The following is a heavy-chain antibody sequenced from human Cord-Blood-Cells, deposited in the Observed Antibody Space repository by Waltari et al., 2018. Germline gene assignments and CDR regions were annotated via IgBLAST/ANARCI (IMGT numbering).Heavy chain of an antibody. D-gene: IGHD2-2*02. CDR2: INHSGST. Sequence: QVQLQQWGAGLLKPSETLSLTCAVYGGSFSGYYWSWFRQPPGKGLEWIGEINHSGSTNYNPSLKSRVTISVDTSKNQFSLKLSSVTAADTAVYYCARGGDVVVPAAIRFDYWGQGTLVTVSS. V-gene: IGHV4-34*01. CDR3: ARGGDVVVPAAIRFDY. J-gene: IGHJ4*02. CDR1: GGSFSGYY.